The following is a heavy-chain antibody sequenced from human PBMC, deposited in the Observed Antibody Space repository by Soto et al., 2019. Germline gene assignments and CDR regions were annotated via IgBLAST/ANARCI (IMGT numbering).Heavy chain of an antibody. Sequence: GESLKISCKGSGYSFTSYWIGWVRQMPGKGLEWMGIIYPGDSDTRYSPSFQGQVTISADKSISTAYLQWSSLKASDTAMYYCARGRRFLEWLSPMDYWGQGTLVTVS. CDR1: GYSFTSYW. J-gene: IGHJ4*02. CDR2: IYPGDSDT. D-gene: IGHD3-3*01. V-gene: IGHV5-51*01. CDR3: ARGRRFLEWLSPMDY.